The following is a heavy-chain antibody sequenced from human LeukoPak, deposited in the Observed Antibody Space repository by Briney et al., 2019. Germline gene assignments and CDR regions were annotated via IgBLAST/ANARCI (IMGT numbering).Heavy chain of an antibody. J-gene: IGHJ4*02. Sequence: SGGSLRLSCAASGFTVSSNYMSWVRQAPGKGLEWVSVIYSGGSTYYADSVKGRFTISRDNSKNTLYLQMNSLRAGDTAVYYCAKEDSSGFMYYFDYWGQGTLVTVSS. CDR3: AKEDSSGFMYYFDY. CDR1: GFTVSSNY. D-gene: IGHD3-22*01. CDR2: IYSGGST. V-gene: IGHV3-66*01.